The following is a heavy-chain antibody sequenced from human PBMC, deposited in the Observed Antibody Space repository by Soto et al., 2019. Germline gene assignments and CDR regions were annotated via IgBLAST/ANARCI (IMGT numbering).Heavy chain of an antibody. CDR1: GGSISSGGYY. D-gene: IGHD3-10*01. CDR2: IYYSGST. V-gene: IGHV4-31*03. Sequence: SETLALTCTVSGGSISSGGYYWSWIRQHPGKGLEWVGYIYYSGSTYYNPALKSRVTISVDTSKNQFSLKLSSVTAAHTAVYYCARLFSGDAFDIWGQGTMVTVSS. J-gene: IGHJ3*02. CDR3: ARLFSGDAFDI.